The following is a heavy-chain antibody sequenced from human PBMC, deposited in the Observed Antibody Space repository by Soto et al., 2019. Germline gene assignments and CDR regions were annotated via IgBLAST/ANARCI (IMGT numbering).Heavy chain of an antibody. V-gene: IGHV3-49*04. CDR3: ARAPLVVETSPTEFDY. CDR1: GFTLGAYA. D-gene: IGHD2-21*02. J-gene: IGHJ4*02. CDR2: IRSRGYSGTT. Sequence: GGSLRLSCTVSGFTLGAYALSWVRQAPGKGLEWVGFIRSRGYSGTTEYAASVRGRFTISRDESKSIAYLQMNSLKNEDTAVYYCARAPLVVETSPTEFDYCGQGTVVTVYS.